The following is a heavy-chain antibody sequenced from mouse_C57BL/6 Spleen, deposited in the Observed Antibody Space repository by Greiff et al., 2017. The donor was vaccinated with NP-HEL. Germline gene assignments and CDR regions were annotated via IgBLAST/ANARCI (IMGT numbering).Heavy chain of an antibody. V-gene: IGHV5-16*01. Sequence: DVRLVESEGGLVQPGSSMKLSCTASGFTFSDYYMAWVRQVPEKGLEWVANINNDGSSTYYLDSLKSRFIISRDNAKNILYLQMSSLKSEDTATYYCAREGHGRSTGYFDVWGTGTTVTVSS. D-gene: IGHD1-1*01. J-gene: IGHJ1*03. CDR2: INNDGSST. CDR1: GFTFSDYY. CDR3: AREGHGRSTGYFDV.